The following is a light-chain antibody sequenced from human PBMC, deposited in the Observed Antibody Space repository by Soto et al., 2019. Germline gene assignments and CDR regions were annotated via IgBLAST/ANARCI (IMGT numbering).Light chain of an antibody. V-gene: IGKV3-11*01. Sequence: EIVLTQSPATLSLSPGERATLSCRASQSVSSYLAWYQQKPGQAPRLLIYDASNRATGIPAMFSGSGSGTDFTLTISSLEPEDFAVYYCQQRSNWRTFGQGTKVEIK. CDR3: QQRSNWRT. J-gene: IGKJ1*01. CDR2: DAS. CDR1: QSVSSY.